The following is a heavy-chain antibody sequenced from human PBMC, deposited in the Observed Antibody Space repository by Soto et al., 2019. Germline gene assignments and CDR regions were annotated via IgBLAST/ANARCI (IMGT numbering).Heavy chain of an antibody. CDR2: ISNSGGYT. CDR3: AKGQGTTRVGADV. CDR1: GFTFSNYA. Sequence: GGSLRLSCAASGFTFSNYAMTWVRQAPGKGLEWVSSISNSGGYTYYADSVKGRFSISRDNSKDTLYLQMNSLRAEDTAVYYCAKGQGTTRVGADVWGQGTTVTVSS. V-gene: IGHV3-23*01. J-gene: IGHJ6*02. D-gene: IGHD4-17*01.